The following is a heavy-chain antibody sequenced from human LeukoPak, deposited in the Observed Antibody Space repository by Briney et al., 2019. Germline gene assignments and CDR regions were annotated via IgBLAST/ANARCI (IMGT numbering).Heavy chain of an antibody. CDR2: IYTSGST. Sequence: PSQTLSLTCTVSGGSISSGSYYWSWIRQPAGKGLEWIGRIYTSGSTNYNPSLKSRVTISVDTSKNQFSLKLSSVTAADTAVYYCARAYDILTGSPPWDYWGQGTLVTVSS. V-gene: IGHV4-61*02. J-gene: IGHJ4*02. D-gene: IGHD3-9*01. CDR1: GGSISSGSYY. CDR3: ARAYDILTGSPPWDY.